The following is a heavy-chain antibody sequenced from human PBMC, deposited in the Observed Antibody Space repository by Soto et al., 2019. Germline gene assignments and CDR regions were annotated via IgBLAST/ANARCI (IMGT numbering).Heavy chain of an antibody. D-gene: IGHD3-10*01. CDR1: GGTFSSYT. J-gene: IGHJ4*02. CDR2: IIPVLGIA. CDR3: ARGAVRGYDIVR. Sequence: QVQLVQSGAEVKKPGSSVKVSCKASGGTFSSYTISWVRQAPGQGLEWMGRIIPVLGIANYAQKFQGRVTITADKSTSTAYMELSSLRPEDTAVYYCARGAVRGYDIVRWGQGTLVTVSS. V-gene: IGHV1-69*02.